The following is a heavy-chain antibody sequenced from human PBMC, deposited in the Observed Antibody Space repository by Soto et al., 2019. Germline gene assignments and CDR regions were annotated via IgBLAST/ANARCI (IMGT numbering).Heavy chain of an antibody. CDR3: ARHHDFWSGYYYYYYGMDV. CDR1: GGSIVSSSYY. D-gene: IGHD3-3*01. V-gene: IGHV4-39*01. Sequence: PSETLSLTCTVSGGSIVSSSYYWGWIRQPPGKGLEWIANIYYSGSTHYNPSLKSRVTISVDTSKDQFSLKLSSVTAADTAVYYCARHHDFWSGYYYYYYGMDVWGQGTTVTVSS. CDR2: IYYSGST. J-gene: IGHJ6*02.